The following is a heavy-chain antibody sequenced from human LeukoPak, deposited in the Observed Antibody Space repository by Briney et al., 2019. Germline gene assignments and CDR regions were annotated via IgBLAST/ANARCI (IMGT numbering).Heavy chain of an antibody. J-gene: IGHJ4*01. V-gene: IGHV3-7*01. CDR2: IRQDGGEK. CDR3: ARDGTAPGLYFDL. Sequence: GGSLRLSCAASGFTFSSYAMSWVRQAPGKGLEWVASIRQDGGEKSYVDSVKGRFTISRDNTRNSLYLHMSSLRAEDTAVYYCARDGTAPGLYFDLWGQGTLVTVSS. D-gene: IGHD6-13*01. CDR1: GFTFSSYA.